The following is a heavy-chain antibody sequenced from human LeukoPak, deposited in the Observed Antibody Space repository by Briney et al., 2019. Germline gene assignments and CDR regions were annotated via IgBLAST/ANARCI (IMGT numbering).Heavy chain of an antibody. CDR1: GFTFSTYA. J-gene: IGHJ4*02. D-gene: IGHD7-27*01. Sequence: GGSLRLSCAASGFTFSTYAMHWVRQAPGKGLEWVAVLWSDASNRYYADSVKGRFTISRDISKNTLYLQMTSLRVEDTAVYYCAREDWGSTGHSFGYWGQGTPVTVSS. CDR3: AREDWGSTGHSFGY. V-gene: IGHV3-33*08. CDR2: LWSDASNR.